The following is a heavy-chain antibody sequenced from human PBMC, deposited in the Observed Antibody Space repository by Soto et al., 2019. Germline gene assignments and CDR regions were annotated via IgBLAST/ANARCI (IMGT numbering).Heavy chain of an antibody. CDR2: IKEDGSEK. CDR3: ARLRKGGYCAY. V-gene: IGHV3-7*03. Sequence: EVQLVESGGGLVQPGGSLRLSCAASEFTFSNYWMSWVRQAPGKGLEWVANIKEDGSEKYYVDSVKGRFTISRDSAKNSLYLQMDSLRAEDTAVYYCARLRKGGYCAYWGQGSLVTVSS. J-gene: IGHJ4*02. D-gene: IGHD1-26*01. CDR1: EFTFSNYW.